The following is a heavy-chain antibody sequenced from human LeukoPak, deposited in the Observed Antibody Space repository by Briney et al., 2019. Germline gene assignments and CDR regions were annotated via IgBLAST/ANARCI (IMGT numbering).Heavy chain of an antibody. J-gene: IGHJ4*02. CDR3: ARRRPWYFDY. CDR2: IYHRGST. Sequence: PSETLSLTCTVSGYSISSGYYWGWIRQPPGKGLEWIGSIYHRGSTYYNPSLKSRVTISVDTSKNQFSLKLSSVTAADTAVYYCARRRPWYFDYWGQGTLVTVSS. D-gene: IGHD6-25*01. V-gene: IGHV4-38-2*02. CDR1: GYSISSGYY.